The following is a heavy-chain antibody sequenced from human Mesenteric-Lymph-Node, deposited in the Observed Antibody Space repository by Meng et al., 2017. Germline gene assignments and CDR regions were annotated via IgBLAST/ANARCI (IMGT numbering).Heavy chain of an antibody. V-gene: IGHV3-74*01. CDR3: ARVSVTSDF. D-gene: IGHD4-17*01. CDR1: GFTFSSYW. CDR2: INTAGTTT. J-gene: IGHJ4*02. Sequence: GGSLRLSCAASGFTFSSYWMHWVRQAPGKGLVWVARINTAGTTTTYADSVKGRFTISRDNAKNTLYLQMNSLRAEDTAVYYCARVSVTSDFWGQGTLVTVSS.